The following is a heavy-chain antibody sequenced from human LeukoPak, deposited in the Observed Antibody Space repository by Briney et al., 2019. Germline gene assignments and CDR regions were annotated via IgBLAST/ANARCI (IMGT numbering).Heavy chain of an antibody. J-gene: IGHJ4*02. D-gene: IGHD1-1*01. CDR2: IYPGDSDT. CDR1: GYSFTNFW. V-gene: IGHV5-51*01. CDR3: ARRDDSNWIFDY. Sequence: GESLKISCKGLGYSFTNFWIGWVRQMPGKGLEWMGIIYPGDSDTRYSPSFQGQVTISADKSTNTAYLQWSSLKASDTAMYYCARRDDSNWIFDYWGQGSLVTVSS.